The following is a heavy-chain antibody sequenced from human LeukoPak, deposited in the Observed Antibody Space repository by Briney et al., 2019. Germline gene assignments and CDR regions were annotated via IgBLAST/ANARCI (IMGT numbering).Heavy chain of an antibody. CDR2: ISGNGGRT. CDR1: GFTFSNYA. V-gene: IGHV3-23*01. Sequence: GGSLRLSCAASGFTFSNYAMAWVRQAPGKGLEWVSAISGNGGRTYSADSVQGRFTISRDNSKNTVYLQMDNLRAEDSAMYYCAKAHSISWPYAFDSWGQGILVTASS. CDR3: AKAHSISWPYAFDS. D-gene: IGHD6-13*01. J-gene: IGHJ4*02.